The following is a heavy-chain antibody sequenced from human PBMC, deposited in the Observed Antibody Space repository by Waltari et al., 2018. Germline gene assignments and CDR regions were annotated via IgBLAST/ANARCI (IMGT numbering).Heavy chain of an antibody. D-gene: IGHD2-21*01. J-gene: IGHJ4*02. Sequence: QVQLQESGPGLVKPSETLSLTCTVSGYSISSGYYWGWIRQPPGKGLEWIGSIYHSGSTYYNPALKSRVTISVDTSKNQFSLKLSSVTAADTAVYYCARGPMWDYWGQGTLVTVSS. CDR1: GYSISSGYY. CDR3: ARGPMWDY. V-gene: IGHV4-38-2*02. CDR2: IYHSGST.